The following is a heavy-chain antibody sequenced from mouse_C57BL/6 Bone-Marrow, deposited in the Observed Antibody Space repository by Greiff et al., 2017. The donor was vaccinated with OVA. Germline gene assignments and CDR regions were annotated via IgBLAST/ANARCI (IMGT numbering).Heavy chain of an antibody. CDR2: INPNNGGT. D-gene: IGHD1-1*01. V-gene: IGHV1-26*01. Sequence: EVQLQQSGPELVKPGASVKISCKASGYTFTDYYMNWVKQSHGKSLEWIGDINPNNGGTSYNQKFKGKATLTVDKSSSTAYMELRSLTSEDSAVYYCASPSSSYLDYWGQGTSVTVSS. J-gene: IGHJ4*01. CDR3: ASPSSSYLDY. CDR1: GYTFTDYY.